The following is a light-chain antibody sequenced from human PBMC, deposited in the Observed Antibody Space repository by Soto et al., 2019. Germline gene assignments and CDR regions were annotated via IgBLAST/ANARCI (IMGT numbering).Light chain of an antibody. J-gene: IGKJ1*01. CDR1: QSVSSN. CDR2: GAS. V-gene: IGKV3-15*01. Sequence: EIVMTQSPATLSVSPGERATLSCRASQSVSSNLAWYRQKPGQAPRLLIYGASTRATGIPARFNGSGSGTEFTLTISRLQSEDFAVYYCQQYNNWPPWTFGQGTKVEIK. CDR3: QQYNNWPPWT.